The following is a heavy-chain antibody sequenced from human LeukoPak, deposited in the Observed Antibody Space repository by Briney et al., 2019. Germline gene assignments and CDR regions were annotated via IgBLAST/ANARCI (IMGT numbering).Heavy chain of an antibody. J-gene: IGHJ4*02. V-gene: IGHV3-11*01. Sequence: GGSLRLSCAASGFTFSDYYMSWIRQAPGKGLEWVSYISSSGSTIYYADSVKGRFTISRDNAKNSLYLQMNSLRAEDTAVYYCAKHFVRTGTFPHPNFDYWGQGTLVTVSS. CDR1: GFTFSDYY. CDR3: AKHFVRTGTFPHPNFDY. CDR2: ISSSGSTI. D-gene: IGHD1-1*01.